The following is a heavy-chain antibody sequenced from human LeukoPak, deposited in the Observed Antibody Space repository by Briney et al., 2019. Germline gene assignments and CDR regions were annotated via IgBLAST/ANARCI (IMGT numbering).Heavy chain of an antibody. CDR2: IQQDGGQQ. V-gene: IGHV3-7*01. Sequence: PGGSRRLSCAASGFSFNIYWMTWVRQAPGKGLEWVADIQQDGGQQYYADSVKGRFTISRDNAKNSLFLQMNSLRAEDTAVYYCARVESWGGKSMRPLDYWGQGNLVTVSS. CDR1: GFSFNIYW. J-gene: IGHJ4*02. CDR3: ARVESWGGKSMRPLDY. D-gene: IGHD3-10*01.